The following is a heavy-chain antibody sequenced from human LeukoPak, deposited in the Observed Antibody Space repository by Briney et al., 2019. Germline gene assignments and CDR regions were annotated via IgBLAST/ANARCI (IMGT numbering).Heavy chain of an antibody. J-gene: IGHJ4*02. CDR1: GFTVNSNY. CDR2: IYKDGRT. CDR3: ARDVNSYAHCGH. D-gene: IGHD5-18*01. Sequence: AGGSLRLSCAASGFTVNSNYMSWVRRAPGKGLERVSIIYKDGRTYYADSVKGRFTISRDNSRNMLYLQMNSLRAEDTAVYYCARDVNSYAHCGHWGQGTLVTVSS. V-gene: IGHV3-53*01.